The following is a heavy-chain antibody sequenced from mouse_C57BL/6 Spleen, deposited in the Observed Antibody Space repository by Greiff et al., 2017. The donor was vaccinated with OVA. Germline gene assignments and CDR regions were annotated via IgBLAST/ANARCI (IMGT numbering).Heavy chain of an antibody. CDR3: ARSEWYFDV. V-gene: IGHV1-9*01. Sequence: QVQLQQSGAELMKPGASVKLSCKATGYTFTGYWIEWVKQRPGHGLEWIGEILTGSGSTNYTEKFKGKATFTADTSSNTVYMQISSLTTEDTAIYDCARSEWYFDVWGTGTTVTVSS. J-gene: IGHJ1*03. CDR1: GYTFTGYW. CDR2: ILTGSGST.